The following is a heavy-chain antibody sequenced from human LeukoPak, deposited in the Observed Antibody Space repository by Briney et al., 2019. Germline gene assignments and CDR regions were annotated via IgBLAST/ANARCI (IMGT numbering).Heavy chain of an antibody. CDR3: ARSVAVAGDYFDY. CDR1: GGTFSSYT. V-gene: IGHV1-69*02. CDR2: IIPVLGIT. Sequence: SVKVSCKASGGTFSSYTISWVRQAPGQGLEWMGRIIPVLGITNYAQKFQGRVTVTADKSTSTAYMELSSLRSEDTAVYYCARSVAVAGDYFDYWGQGTLVTVSS. J-gene: IGHJ4*02. D-gene: IGHD6-19*01.